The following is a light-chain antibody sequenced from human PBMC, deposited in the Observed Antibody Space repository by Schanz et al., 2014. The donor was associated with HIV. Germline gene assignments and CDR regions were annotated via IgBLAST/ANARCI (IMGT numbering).Light chain of an antibody. CDR2: EVN. V-gene: IGLV2-8*01. J-gene: IGLJ3*02. Sequence: QSALTQPASVSGSPGQSVTISCTGTSSDVGGYNYVSWYQQHPGKAPKLMIYEVNKRPSGVPDRFTGSKSGNTASLTVSGLQAEDEADYHCSSASSYTPITSLVFGGGTKLTVL. CDR1: SSDVGGYNY. CDR3: SSASSYTPITSLV.